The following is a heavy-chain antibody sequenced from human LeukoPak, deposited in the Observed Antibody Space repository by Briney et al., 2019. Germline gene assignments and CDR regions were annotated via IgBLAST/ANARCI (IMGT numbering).Heavy chain of an antibody. V-gene: IGHV4-4*07. D-gene: IGHD2/OR15-2a*01. J-gene: IGHJ4*02. CDR3: ARDLLLHSEGLFDY. CDR1: GGSISRYY. CDR2: FYISGST. Sequence: SETLSLTCTLSGGSISRYYWRCIRQPAGKGLEWIGRFYISGSTNYNPSLKSRVTMSVDTSKNQFSLRLNSVTAADTVVYYCARDLLLHSEGLFDYWGQGTLVTVSS.